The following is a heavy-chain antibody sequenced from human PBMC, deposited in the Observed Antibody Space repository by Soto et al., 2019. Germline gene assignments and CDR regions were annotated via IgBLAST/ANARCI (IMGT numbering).Heavy chain of an antibody. CDR1: GGTFSSYT. D-gene: IGHD5-12*01. CDR3: ARADILATKYYYYYYMDV. Sequence: QVQLVQSGAEVKKPGSSVKVSCKASGGTFSSYTISWVRQAPGQGLEWMGRIIPILGIANYAQKFQGRVTITADKSTSTAYMELSSLRSEDTAVYYCARADILATKYYYYYYMDVWGKGTTVTVSS. CDR2: IIPILGIA. V-gene: IGHV1-69*02. J-gene: IGHJ6*03.